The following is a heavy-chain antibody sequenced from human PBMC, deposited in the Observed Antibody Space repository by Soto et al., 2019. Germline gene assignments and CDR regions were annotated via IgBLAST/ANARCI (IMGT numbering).Heavy chain of an antibody. J-gene: IGHJ4*02. D-gene: IGHD6-19*01. CDR1: GYMFTGFY. Sequence: GASVKVSCKASGYMFTGFYLHWVRQAPGQGLEWMGCINPNNGVTTYAKNFQGRVTMTRDSSISTAYMELSSLRSEDTAVYFCAAASIPVAGRHPDFWGQGTVVTVSS. V-gene: IGHV1-2*02. CDR2: INPNNGVT. CDR3: AAASIPVAGRHPDF.